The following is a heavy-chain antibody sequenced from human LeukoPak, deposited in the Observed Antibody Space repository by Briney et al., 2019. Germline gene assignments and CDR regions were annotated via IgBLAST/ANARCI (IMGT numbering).Heavy chain of an antibody. V-gene: IGHV1-18*01. CDR1: GYTFTSYG. D-gene: IGHD2-2*01. CDR3: ARAGPRGWVVVPAATPYYYMDV. J-gene: IGHJ6*03. CDR2: ISAYNGNT. Sequence: GASVKVSCKASGYTFTSYGISWVRQAPGQGLEWMGWISAYNGNTNYAQKLQGRVTMTTDTSTSTAYMELRSLRSDDTAVYYCARAGPRGWVVVPAATPYYYMDVWGKGTTVTVSS.